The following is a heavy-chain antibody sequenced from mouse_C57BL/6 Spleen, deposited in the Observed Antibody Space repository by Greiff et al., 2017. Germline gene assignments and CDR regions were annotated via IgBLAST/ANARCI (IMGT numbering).Heavy chain of an antibody. CDR1: GFTFSSYA. V-gene: IGHV5-4*01. Sequence: EVKLVESGGGLVKPGGSLKLSCAASGFTFSSYAMSWVRQTPEKRLEWVATISDGGSYTYYPDNVKGRFTISRDNAKNNLYLQMSHLKAEDTAKYDCARDGEVGHAMDYWGQGTSVTVSS. CDR2: ISDGGSYT. J-gene: IGHJ4*01. D-gene: IGHD1-3*01. CDR3: ARDGEVGHAMDY.